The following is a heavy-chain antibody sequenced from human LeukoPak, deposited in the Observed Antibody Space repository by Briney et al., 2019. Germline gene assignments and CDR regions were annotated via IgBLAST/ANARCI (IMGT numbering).Heavy chain of an antibody. CDR2: INHSGST. D-gene: IGHD2-15*01. V-gene: IGHV4-34*01. CDR1: GGSFSGYY. Sequence: SETLSLTCAVYGGSFSGYYWSWIRQPPGKGLEWIGEINHSGSTNYNPSLKSRVTISVDTSKNQFSLKLSSVTAADTAAYYCARHLRVVAATGYNWFDPWGQGTLVTVSS. J-gene: IGHJ5*02. CDR3: ARHLRVVAATGYNWFDP.